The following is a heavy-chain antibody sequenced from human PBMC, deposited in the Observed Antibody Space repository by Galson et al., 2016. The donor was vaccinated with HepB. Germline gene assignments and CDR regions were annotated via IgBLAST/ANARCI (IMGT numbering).Heavy chain of an antibody. V-gene: IGHV3-23*01. D-gene: IGHD3-16*01. CDR2: SAGGDIT. Sequence: SLRLSCAASGLTFRSYAFSWLRQAPGKGLEWVSVSAGGDITYYAQSAMGRVTISRDKYKNTLFLNMISLRAEDTASEYCSSHLGGSSLDPFDIWGRGTMVTVSS. CDR1: GLTFRSYA. CDR3: SSHLGGSSLDPFDI. J-gene: IGHJ3*02.